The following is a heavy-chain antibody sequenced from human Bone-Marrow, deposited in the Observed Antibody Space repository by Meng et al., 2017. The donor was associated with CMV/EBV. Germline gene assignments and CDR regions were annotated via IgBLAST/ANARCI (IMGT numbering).Heavy chain of an antibody. CDR2: IYYSGST. J-gene: IGHJ4*02. CDR3: ARDRRHSSGWSEPFDY. CDR1: GGSISSGDYY. Sequence: QVQLQESGPGLVKPSQTLSLTWPVPGGSISSGDYYWSWIRQPPGKGLEWIGYIYYSGSTYYNPSLKSRVTISVDTSKNQFSLKLSSVTAADTAVYYCARDRRHSSGWSEPFDYWGQGTLVTVSS. D-gene: IGHD6-19*01. V-gene: IGHV4-30-4*08.